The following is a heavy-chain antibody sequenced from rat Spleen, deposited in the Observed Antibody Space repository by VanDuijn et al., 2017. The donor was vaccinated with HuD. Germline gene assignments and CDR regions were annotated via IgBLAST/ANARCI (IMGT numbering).Heavy chain of an antibody. D-gene: IGHD4-1*01. CDR2: ISIGGNTA. Sequence: EVQLVESGGGFVQPGRSLKLSCAASGFSFSDHYMAWVRQAPTKGLEWVAYISIGGNTAFYRDSVKGRFTISRDDAKRTLYLQMDSLRSEDTATYYCTTGLHWGQGVMVTVSS. CDR1: GFSFSDHY. CDR3: TTGLH. J-gene: IGHJ2*01. V-gene: IGHV5-27*01.